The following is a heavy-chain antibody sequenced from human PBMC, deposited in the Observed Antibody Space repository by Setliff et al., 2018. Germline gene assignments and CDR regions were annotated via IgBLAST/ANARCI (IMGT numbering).Heavy chain of an antibody. V-gene: IGHV3-30*03. CDR3: ARDPNGPFLCNMDD. D-gene: IGHD3-16*01. CDR1: GFNFNSYV. Sequence: PGGSLRLSCVASGFNFNSYVMHWVRQAPGKGLEWVAVLSYDERVIYYADSVKGRFTISRDNSKRTLYLQMNSLRAEDTGVYYCARDPNGPFLCNMDDWGKGTTVTVS. J-gene: IGHJ6*03. CDR2: LSYDERVI.